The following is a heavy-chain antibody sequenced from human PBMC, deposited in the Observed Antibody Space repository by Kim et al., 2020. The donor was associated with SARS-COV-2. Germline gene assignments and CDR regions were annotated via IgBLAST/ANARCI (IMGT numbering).Heavy chain of an antibody. Sequence: GGSLRLSCAASGFTFSNYWMSWVRQAPGKGLEWVANIKEDGSEKYYVDSVKGRFTISRDNAKNSLYLQVNSLRAEDTAVYYCAVMVRRVNGMDVWGQGTTVTVSS. CDR1: GFTFSNYW. V-gene: IGHV3-7*05. CDR2: IKEDGSEK. CDR3: AVMVRRVNGMDV. D-gene: IGHD3-10*01. J-gene: IGHJ6*02.